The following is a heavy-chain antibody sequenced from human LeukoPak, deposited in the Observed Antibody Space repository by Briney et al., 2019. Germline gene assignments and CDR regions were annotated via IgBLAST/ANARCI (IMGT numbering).Heavy chain of an antibody. V-gene: IGHV1-46*01. CDR2: IDPSGGST. J-gene: IGHJ3*02. CDR3: ARLSQQTFDI. CDR1: GYTFTTYY. Sequence: ASVKVSCKASGYTFTTYYMHWVRQAPGQGVEWMGIIDPSGGSTSYAQKFQGRVTMTRDTSTSTVYMELSSRRSDDTAVYYCARLSQQTFDIWGQGTLVTVSS.